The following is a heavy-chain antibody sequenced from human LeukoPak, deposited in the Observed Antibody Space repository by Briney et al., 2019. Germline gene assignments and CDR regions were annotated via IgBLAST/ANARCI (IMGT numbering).Heavy chain of an antibody. CDR1: GGSFSGYY. J-gene: IGHJ6*02. CDR2: INHSGST. D-gene: IGHD3-10*01. CDR3: ARVRGWGFGEFFPYYYYYGMDV. Sequence: SETLSLTCAIYGGSFSGYYWSWIRQPPGKGLEWIGEINHSGSTNYNPSLKSRVTISVDTSKNQFSLKLSSVTAADTAVYYCARVRGWGFGEFFPYYYYYGMDVWGQGTTVTVSS. V-gene: IGHV4-34*01.